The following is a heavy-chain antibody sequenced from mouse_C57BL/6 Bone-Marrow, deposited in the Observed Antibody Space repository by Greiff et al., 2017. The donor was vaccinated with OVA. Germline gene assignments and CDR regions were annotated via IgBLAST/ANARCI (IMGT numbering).Heavy chain of an antibody. J-gene: IGHJ3*01. V-gene: IGHV5-4*03. CDR1: GFTFSSYA. D-gene: IGHD2-4*01. Sequence: DVKLVESGGGLVKPGGSLKLSCAASGFTFSSYAMSWVRQTPEKRLEWVATISDGGRYTYYPDNVKGRFTISRDNAKNNLYLQMSHLKSEDTAMYYCARGDYDYDGSWFAYWGQGTLVTVSA. CDR2: ISDGGRYT. CDR3: ARGDYDYDGSWFAY.